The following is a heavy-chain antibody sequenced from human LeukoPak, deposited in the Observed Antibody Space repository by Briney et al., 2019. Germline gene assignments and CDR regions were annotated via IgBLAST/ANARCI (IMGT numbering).Heavy chain of an antibody. V-gene: IGHV3-30*02. D-gene: IGHD2-2*01. CDR2: IRYDGSNK. J-gene: IGHJ4*02. Sequence: PGGSLRHSCAASGFTFSSYGMHWVRQAPGKGLEWVAFIRYDGSNKYYADSVKGRFTISRDNSKNTLYLQMNSLRAEDTAVYYCAKDLVVVPAAVDYWGQGTLVTVSS. CDR3: AKDLVVVPAAVDY. CDR1: GFTFSSYG.